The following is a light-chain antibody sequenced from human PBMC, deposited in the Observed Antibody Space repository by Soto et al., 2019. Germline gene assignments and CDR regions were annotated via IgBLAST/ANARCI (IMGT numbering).Light chain of an antibody. Sequence: QSALTQPRSVSGSPGQSVTISCTGTSSDVGGYDYVSWYQQHPGKAPKLIIFDVSKRPSGVPDRFSASKSGNTASLTISGLKADDEADYYCCSYAGTYTYVFASGTKLTVL. CDR1: SSDVGGYDY. CDR3: CSYAGTYTYV. V-gene: IGLV2-11*01. J-gene: IGLJ1*01. CDR2: DVS.